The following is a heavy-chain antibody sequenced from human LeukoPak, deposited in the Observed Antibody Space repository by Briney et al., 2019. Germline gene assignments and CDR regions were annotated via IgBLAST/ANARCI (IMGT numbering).Heavy chain of an antibody. V-gene: IGHV5-51*01. CDR3: ARRGSSDAFDI. Sequence: GESLKISCKGSGYSFTSYWIAWVRQMPGKGLEWMGIIFPRDSDARYSPSFQGQVTISADKSINTAYLQWSSLKASDTAMYYCARRGSSDAFDIWGQGTMVTVSS. CDR1: GYSFTSYW. J-gene: IGHJ3*02. CDR2: IFPRDSDA. D-gene: IGHD2-15*01.